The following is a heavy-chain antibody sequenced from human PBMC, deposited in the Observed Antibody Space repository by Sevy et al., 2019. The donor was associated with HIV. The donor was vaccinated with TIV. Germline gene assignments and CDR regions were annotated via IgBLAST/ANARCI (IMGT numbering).Heavy chain of an antibody. CDR1: GFTFSSYG. Sequence: GSLRLSCAASGFTFSSYGMHWVRQAPGKGLEWVAVISYDGSNKYYADSVKGRFTISRDNSKNTLYLQMNSLRAEDTAVYYCAKIPTSAAGTALFDYWGQGTLVTVSS. CDR3: AKIPTSAAGTALFDY. CDR2: ISYDGSNK. D-gene: IGHD6-13*01. V-gene: IGHV3-30*18. J-gene: IGHJ4*02.